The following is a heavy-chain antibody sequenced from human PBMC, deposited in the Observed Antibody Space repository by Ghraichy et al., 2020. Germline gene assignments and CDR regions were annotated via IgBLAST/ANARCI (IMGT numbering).Heavy chain of an antibody. D-gene: IGHD6-19*01. CDR2: IKQDGSGK. Sequence: GGSVRLSCAASGFTFSSYWMTWVRQTPGKGLEWVANIKQDGSGKYYVDSVKGRFTISRDNAKNSLYLQMNSLRAEDTAVYYCASYSDAWYAASWGQGTLVTVSS. CDR3: ASYSDAWYAAS. V-gene: IGHV3-7*03. J-gene: IGHJ4*02. CDR1: GFTFSSYW.